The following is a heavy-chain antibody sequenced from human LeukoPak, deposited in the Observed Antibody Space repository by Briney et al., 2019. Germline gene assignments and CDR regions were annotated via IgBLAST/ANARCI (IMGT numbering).Heavy chain of an antibody. V-gene: IGHV4-4*07. D-gene: IGHD3-22*01. J-gene: IGHJ5*02. CDR3: ARGGLYYYDSNNWFDP. Sequence: SETLSLTCTVSGGSISSYYWSWIRQPAGKGLEWIGRIYTSGSTNYNPSLKSRITLSVDTSKNQSSLKLSSVTAADTALYYCARGGLYYYDSNNWFDPWGQGTPVTVSS. CDR2: IYTSGST. CDR1: GGSISSYY.